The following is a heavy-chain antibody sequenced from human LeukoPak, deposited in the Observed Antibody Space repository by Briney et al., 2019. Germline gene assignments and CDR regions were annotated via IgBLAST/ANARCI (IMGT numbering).Heavy chain of an antibody. V-gene: IGHV3-33*01. D-gene: IGHD2-21*01. CDR2: LVYDERN. J-gene: IGHJ4*02. CDR3: ARDLSAAYDF. CDR1: GFPFSSYG. Sequence: PGRSLRLSCAASGFPFSSYGMHWVRQAPGKGLEWVARLVYDERNDYANSVKGRFTISRDNSKNMLYLQMDNLRVDDTAMYYCARDLSAAYDFWGQGILVTVSS.